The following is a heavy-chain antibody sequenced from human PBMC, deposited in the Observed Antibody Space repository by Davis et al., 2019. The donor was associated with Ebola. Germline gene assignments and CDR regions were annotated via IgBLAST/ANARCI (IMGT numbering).Heavy chain of an antibody. D-gene: IGHD3-10*01. CDR3: ARDHLLWFGELLFGDNGMDV. CDR1: GFTFSSYW. Sequence: GGSLRLSCAASGFTFSSYWMSWVRQAPGKGLEWVAVISYDGSNKYYADSVKGRFTISRDNAKNSLYLQMNSLRDEDTAVYYCARDHLLWFGELLFGDNGMDVWGQGTTVTVSS. CDR2: ISYDGSNK. V-gene: IGHV3-30*03. J-gene: IGHJ6*02.